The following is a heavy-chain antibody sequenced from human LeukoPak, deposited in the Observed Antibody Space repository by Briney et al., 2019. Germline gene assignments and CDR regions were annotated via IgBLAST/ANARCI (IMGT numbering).Heavy chain of an antibody. CDR2: INPNSGGT. CDR3: ARSKYCSSTSCSKTNWFDP. CDR1: GYTFTGYY. V-gene: IGHV1-2*02. D-gene: IGHD2-2*01. J-gene: IGHJ5*02. Sequence: GASVKVSCKASGYTFTGYYMHWVRQAPGQGLEWMGWINPNSGGTNYAQKFQGRVTMTRDTSISTAYMELSRLRSDDTAVYYCARSKYCSSTSCSKTNWFDPWGQGTLVTVSS.